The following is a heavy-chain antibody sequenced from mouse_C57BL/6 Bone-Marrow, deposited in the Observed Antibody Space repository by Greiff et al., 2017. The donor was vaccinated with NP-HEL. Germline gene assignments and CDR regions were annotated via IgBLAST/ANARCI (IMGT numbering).Heavy chain of an antibody. V-gene: IGHV1-4*01. CDR1: GYTFTSYT. J-gene: IGHJ3*01. D-gene: IGHD1-1*01. CDR3: AIDYYGSGFDWDAY. CDR2: INPSSGYT. Sequence: VQLQQSGAELARPGASVKMSCKASGYTFTSYTMHWVKQRPGQGLEWIGYINPSSGYTKYNQKFKDKTTLTADKSSSTAYMQLSSLTSEVSSVYYCAIDYYGSGFDWDAYWGQGTLVTVSA.